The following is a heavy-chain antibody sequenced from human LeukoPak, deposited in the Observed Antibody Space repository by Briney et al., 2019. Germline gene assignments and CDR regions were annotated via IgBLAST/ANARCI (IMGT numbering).Heavy chain of an antibody. CDR1: DDSITMYY. CDR2: VDHTGNT. J-gene: IGHJ6*03. D-gene: IGHD4-11*01. V-gene: IGHV4-59*01. Sequence: SETLSLTCTVSDDSITMYYWTWIRQPPGKGLEWIGYVDHTGNTNFNPSLNGRVSISRDTSKNFFSLRLRSVTAADTAVYFCARGRVSSSTWYSTYYYFFYMDFWGKGTTVTVSS. CDR3: ARGRVSSSTWYSTYYYFFYMDF.